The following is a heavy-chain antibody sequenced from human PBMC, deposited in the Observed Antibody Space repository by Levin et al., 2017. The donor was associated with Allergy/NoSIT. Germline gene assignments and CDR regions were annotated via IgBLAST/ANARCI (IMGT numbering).Heavy chain of an antibody. CDR1: GFTFSDYY. CDR3: ARSRGGFYYGYFDY. J-gene: IGHJ4*02. V-gene: IGHV3-11*01. D-gene: IGHD3-22*01. Sequence: SCAASGFTFSDYYMSWIRQAPGKGLEWVSYISSSGSTLDYADSVKGRFTISRDNAKNSLYLQMNSLRAEDTAVYFCARSRGGFYYGYFDYWGQGTLVTVSS. CDR2: ISSSGSTL.